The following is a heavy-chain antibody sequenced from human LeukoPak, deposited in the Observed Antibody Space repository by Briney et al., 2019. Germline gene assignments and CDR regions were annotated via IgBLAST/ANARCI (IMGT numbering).Heavy chain of an antibody. Sequence: GGSLRLSCAASGFTFSNAWMNWVRQAPGKGLEWVGRVKSKIDGGAGTTDYAAPVKGRFTISRDDSKNTLYLQMNSLKTEDTAVYYCARGGRGSAAVVAPRSFDIWGQGTMVTVSS. J-gene: IGHJ3*02. CDR2: VKSKIDGGAGTT. V-gene: IGHV3-15*07. D-gene: IGHD3-22*01. CDR3: ARGGRGSAAVVAPRSFDI. CDR1: GFTFSNAW.